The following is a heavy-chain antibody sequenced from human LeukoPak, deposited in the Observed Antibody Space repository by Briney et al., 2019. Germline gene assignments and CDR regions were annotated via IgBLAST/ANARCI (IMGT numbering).Heavy chain of an antibody. J-gene: IGHJ4*02. CDR1: GGSISSGDYY. V-gene: IGHV4-30-4*01. CDR3: ASGSVTTLLFDF. CDR2: IYYSGTT. D-gene: IGHD3-10*01. Sequence: PSQTLSLTCTVSGGSISSGDYYWSWICQPPGKGLEWIGYIYYSGTTYYNPSLKSRLTISVDTSKNQFSLKLSSVTAADTAVYYCASGSVTTLLFDFWGQGTLVTVSS.